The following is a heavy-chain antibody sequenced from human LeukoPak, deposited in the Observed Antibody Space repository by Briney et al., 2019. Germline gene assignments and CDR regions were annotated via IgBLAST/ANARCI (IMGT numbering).Heavy chain of an antibody. D-gene: IGHD3-10*01. CDR1: GFTFSRYG. V-gene: IGHV3-30*18. CDR3: AKERPMVLGGSYFDY. CDR2: ISYDGSEK. J-gene: IGHJ4*02. Sequence: GGSLRLSCAASGFTFSRYGMHWVRQAPGKGLEWVTVISYDGSEKYHADSVKGRFTISRDNSKNTLYLQMNSLRVEDTAVYYCAKERPMVLGGSYFDYWGQGTLVTVSS.